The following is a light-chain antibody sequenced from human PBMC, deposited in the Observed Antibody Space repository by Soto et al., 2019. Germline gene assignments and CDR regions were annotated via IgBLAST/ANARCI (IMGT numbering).Light chain of an antibody. V-gene: IGKV1-5*01. J-gene: IGKJ1*01. Sequence: DIQMTQSPSTLAASIGDRVTITCRASQGIDTWLAWHHQEPGKAPKVLIFDASTLESGVPSRFSGSGFGTEFTLTIGSLQPDDLGTYYCQQYNAYLVTFGQGSRVEIK. CDR1: QGIDTW. CDR3: QQYNAYLVT. CDR2: DAS.